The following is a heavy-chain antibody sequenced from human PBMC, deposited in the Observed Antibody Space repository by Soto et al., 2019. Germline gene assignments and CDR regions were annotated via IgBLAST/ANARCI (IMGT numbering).Heavy chain of an antibody. CDR2: IYHSGST. Sequence: TSETLSLTCAVSGGSISSGGYSWSWIRQPPGKGLEWIGYIYHSGSTYYNPSLKSRVTISVDRSKNQFSLKLSSVTAADTAVYYCVRVPGPWGQGTLVTVSS. CDR3: VRVPGP. V-gene: IGHV4-30-2*01. J-gene: IGHJ5*02. CDR1: GGSISSGGYS.